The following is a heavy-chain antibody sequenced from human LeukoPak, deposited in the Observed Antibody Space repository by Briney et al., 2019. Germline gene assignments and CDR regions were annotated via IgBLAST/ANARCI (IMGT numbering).Heavy chain of an antibody. Sequence: PGGSLRLSCAASRFTFSDHNMSWVRQAPGKGLECVSYTSTSSSYINYADYMTGKSTNSRDNGKNSLYLPMYSLRAEGEEVYYCGSGSWESYGMDVWGQGTTVTVSS. V-gene: IGHV3-11*03. CDR2: TSTSSSYI. J-gene: IGHJ6*02. CDR3: GSGSWESYGMDV. CDR1: RFTFSDHN. D-gene: IGHD2-15*01.